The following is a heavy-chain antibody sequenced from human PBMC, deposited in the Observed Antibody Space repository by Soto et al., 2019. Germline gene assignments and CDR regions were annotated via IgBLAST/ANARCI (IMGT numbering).Heavy chain of an antibody. J-gene: IGHJ4*02. CDR2: ISSSSSYI. V-gene: IGHV3-21*01. D-gene: IGHD3-10*01. Sequence: GGALRLSCATSVFTFSSYSMNWVRQAPGKGLDWVSSISSSSSYIYYADSVKGRFTISRDNAKNSLYLQMNSLRVEDTAVYYCARGPSSSGSYFRAGNYYFDYWGQGTMVTVSS. CDR3: ARGPSSSGSYFRAGNYYFDY. CDR1: VFTFSSYS.